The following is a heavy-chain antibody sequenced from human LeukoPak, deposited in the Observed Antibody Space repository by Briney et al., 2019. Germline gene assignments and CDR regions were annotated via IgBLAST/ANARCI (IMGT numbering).Heavy chain of an antibody. D-gene: IGHD3-9*01. V-gene: IGHV3-30*02. CDR1: GFTFSSYG. CDR2: IRYDGSNK. J-gene: IGHJ5*02. CDR3: ARGLRYFDWLLVYWFDP. Sequence: GGSLRLSCAASGFTFSSYGMHWVRQAPGKGLEWVAFIRYDGSNKYYADSVKGRFTISRDNSKNTLYLQMNSLRAEDTAVYYCARGLRYFDWLLVYWFDPWGQGTLVTVSS.